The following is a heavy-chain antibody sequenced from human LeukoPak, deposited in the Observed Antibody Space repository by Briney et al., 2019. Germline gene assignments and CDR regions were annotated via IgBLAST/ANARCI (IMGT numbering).Heavy chain of an antibody. V-gene: IGHV1-2*06. CDR2: INPNSGGT. Sequence: ASVKVSCKASGYTFTGYYMHWVRQAPGQGLEWMGRINPNSGGTNYAQKFQGRVTMTRDTSISTAYMELSRLRSDDTAVYYCVRLPWIQPNDYWGQGTLVTVSS. CDR3: VRLPWIQPNDY. D-gene: IGHD5-18*01. CDR1: GYTFTGYY. J-gene: IGHJ4*02.